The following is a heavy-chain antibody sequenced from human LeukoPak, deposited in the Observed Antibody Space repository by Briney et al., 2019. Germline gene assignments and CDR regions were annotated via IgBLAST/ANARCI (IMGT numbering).Heavy chain of an antibody. CDR2: NDTGSST. D-gene: IGHD3-10*01. J-gene: IGHJ4*02. CDR3: AKDLLRIYWRTFDS. V-gene: IGHV3-53*01. CDR1: GFTVSSNY. Sequence: PGGSLRLSCAASGFTVSSNYMSWVRQAPGKGLEWVSSFNDTGSSTYYADSVKGRFTISRDNSKNTLYLQMTNLRAEDTAVYFCAKDLLRIYWRTFDSWGQGALVIVSS.